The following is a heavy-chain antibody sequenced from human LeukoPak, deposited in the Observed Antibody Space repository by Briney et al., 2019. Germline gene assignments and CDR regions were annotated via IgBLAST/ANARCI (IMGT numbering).Heavy chain of an antibody. CDR1: GFTFSNAW. J-gene: IGHJ5*02. V-gene: IGHV3-15*01. D-gene: IGHD2-2*02. CDR2: IKSKSDGGTT. CDR3: TRYCSSNSCYKPP. Sequence: GGSLRLSCAASGFTFSNAWMSWVRQAPGKGLEWDGLIKSKSDGGTTDYAAPVKGKFTISRDDSKNTLYLEMNSLKTEDTAVYYCTRYCSSNSCYKPPLGQGTLVTVFS.